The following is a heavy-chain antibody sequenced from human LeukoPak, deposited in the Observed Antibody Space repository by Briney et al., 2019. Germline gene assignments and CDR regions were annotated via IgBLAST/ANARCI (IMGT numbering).Heavy chain of an antibody. CDR1: GYTFTGYY. Sequence: ASVKLSCTASGYTFTGYYMHWVRQAPGQGLEWMGWINPNSGGTNYAQTFQGRVTMTRDTSISTAYMELSRLRSDDTAVYYCARGRIAAARPRRRWYWFDPWGQGTLVTVSS. CDR3: ARGRIAAARPRRRWYWFDP. CDR2: INPNSGGT. J-gene: IGHJ5*02. D-gene: IGHD6-13*01. V-gene: IGHV1-2*02.